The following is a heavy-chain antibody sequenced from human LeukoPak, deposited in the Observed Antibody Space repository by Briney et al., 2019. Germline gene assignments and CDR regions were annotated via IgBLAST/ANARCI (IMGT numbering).Heavy chain of an antibody. D-gene: IGHD3-3*01. V-gene: IGHV3-20*04. CDR1: GFTFDDYG. CDR2: INWNGGST. CDR3: ARDGGFTTPVGY. Sequence: GGSLRLSCAASGFTFDDYGMSWVRQAPGKGLEWVSGINWNGGSTGYADSVKGRFTISRDNAKNSLYLQMNSLRAEDTAVYYCARDGGFTTPVGYWGQGTLVTVSS. J-gene: IGHJ4*02.